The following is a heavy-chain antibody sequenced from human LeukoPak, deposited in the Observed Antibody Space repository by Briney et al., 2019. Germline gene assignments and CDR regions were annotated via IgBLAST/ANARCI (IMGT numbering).Heavy chain of an antibody. V-gene: IGHV3-23*01. CDR3: AKETSRGTSGSPPDI. CDR2: ISGSDDST. J-gene: IGHJ3*02. Sequence: GGSLRLSCAASGFTFSNYAMSWIRQAPGKGLEWVSSISGSDDSTYYADSVKGRFSISRDNSKNTLSLQMNSLRAEDTAVYYCAKETSRGTSGSPPDIWGQGTMVTVSS. D-gene: IGHD3-10*01. CDR1: GFTFSNYA.